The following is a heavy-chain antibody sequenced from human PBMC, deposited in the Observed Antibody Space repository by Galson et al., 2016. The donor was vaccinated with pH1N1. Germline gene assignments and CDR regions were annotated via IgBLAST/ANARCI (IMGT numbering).Heavy chain of an antibody. CDR2: VNPGGSTI. V-gene: IGHV5-51*03. CDR3: ARQDDFGDYRGNAFDI. D-gene: IGHD4-17*01. Sequence: QSGAEVKKPGESLKISCKASGYRFTNYWITWVRQVPGKGLEWVGVVNPGGSTIRYSPPFQGQVTISSDKSINTAYLQWVSLKASDTATYYCARQDDFGDYRGNAFDIWGLGTMVIVSS. J-gene: IGHJ3*02. CDR1: GYRFTNYW.